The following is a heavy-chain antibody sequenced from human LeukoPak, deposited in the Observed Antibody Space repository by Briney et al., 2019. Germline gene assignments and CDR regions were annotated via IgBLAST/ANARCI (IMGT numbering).Heavy chain of an antibody. Sequence: GASVKVSCKASGYTFTSYGISWVRQAPGQGLEWMGWISAYNGNTNYAQKRQGRVTMTTDTSTSTAYMELRSLRSDDTAVYYCARDPPFDCSSTSCYRAADYYYYMDVWGKGTTVTVSS. J-gene: IGHJ6*03. CDR1: GYTFTSYG. CDR3: ARDPPFDCSSTSCYRAADYYYYMDV. CDR2: ISAYNGNT. V-gene: IGHV1-18*01. D-gene: IGHD2-2*02.